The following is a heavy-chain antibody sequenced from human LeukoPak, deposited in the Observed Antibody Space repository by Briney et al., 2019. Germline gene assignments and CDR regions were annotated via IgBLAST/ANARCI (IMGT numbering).Heavy chain of an antibody. CDR3: AKRIGAAGTNYYGMDV. D-gene: IGHD6-13*01. CDR1: GFTFSSHA. Sequence: GKSLRLFCAASGFTFSSHAMHWVRQAPGKGLDWVALISNYGNNKYYAASVKGRFNISRDNSKNTLNLQTNSLRDEDTAVYYCAKRIGAAGTNYYGMDVWGQGTTVTVSS. V-gene: IGHV3-30*18. J-gene: IGHJ6*02. CDR2: ISNYGNNK.